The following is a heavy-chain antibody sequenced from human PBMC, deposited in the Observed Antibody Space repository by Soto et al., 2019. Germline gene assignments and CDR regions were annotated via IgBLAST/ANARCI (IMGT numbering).Heavy chain of an antibody. CDR2: INIDGSTT. D-gene: IGHD2-15*01. Sequence: EVQLVESGGVSVQPGGSLRLSCAASGFSLSNYWMHWVRQAPGKGLVWVSRINIDGSTTTYADSVKGRFTISRDNAKNTLYLQMNSLRDEDTAVYYCVRIRRGDRYTIGYWGQGTLVTVSS. J-gene: IGHJ4*02. CDR3: VRIRRGDRYTIGY. CDR1: GFSLSNYW. V-gene: IGHV3-74*01.